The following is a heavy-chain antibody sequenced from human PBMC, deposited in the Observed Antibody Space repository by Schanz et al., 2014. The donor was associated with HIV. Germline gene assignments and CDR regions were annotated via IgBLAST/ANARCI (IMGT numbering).Heavy chain of an antibody. J-gene: IGHJ4*02. CDR3: ARRYSSSWYYFDA. CDR1: GYTFTSYG. CDR2: INPKDGSA. V-gene: IGHV1-18*01. Sequence: QVQLVQSGAEVKKPGASVKVSCKASGYTFTSYGISWVRQAPGQGLEWVGVINPKDGSATYAQKFQGRVTMTRDTSTSTVYLELRSLRSDDTAMYYCARRYSSSWYYFDAWGQGTLVTVSS. D-gene: IGHD6-13*01.